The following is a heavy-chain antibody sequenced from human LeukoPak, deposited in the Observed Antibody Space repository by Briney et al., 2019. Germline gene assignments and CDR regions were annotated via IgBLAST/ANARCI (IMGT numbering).Heavy chain of an antibody. Sequence: PSETLSLTCAVSGGSISSGGYSWSWIRQPPGKGLEWIGYIYHSGSTYYNPSLKSRVTISVDRSKNRFSLKLSSVTAADTAVYYCASGYSSGWYEYYFDYWGQGTLVTVSS. J-gene: IGHJ4*02. CDR1: GGSISSGGYS. CDR3: ASGYSSGWYEYYFDY. V-gene: IGHV4-30-2*01. D-gene: IGHD6-19*01. CDR2: IYHSGST.